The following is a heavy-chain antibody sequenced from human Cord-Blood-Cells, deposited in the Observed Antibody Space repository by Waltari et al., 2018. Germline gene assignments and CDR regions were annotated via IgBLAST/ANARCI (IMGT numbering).Heavy chain of an antibody. CDR2: ISSSSSYI. V-gene: IGHV3-21*01. CDR3: ASPSSAYCGGDCYDAFDI. D-gene: IGHD2-21*01. Sequence: EVQLVESGGGLVKPGGSLRLSCAASGFTFSSYSMNWVRQAPGKGLEWVSSISSSSSYIYYADSVKGRFTISRDNAKNSLYLQMNSLRAEDTAVYYCASPSSAYCGGDCYDAFDIWGQGTMVTVSS. J-gene: IGHJ3*02. CDR1: GFTFSSYS.